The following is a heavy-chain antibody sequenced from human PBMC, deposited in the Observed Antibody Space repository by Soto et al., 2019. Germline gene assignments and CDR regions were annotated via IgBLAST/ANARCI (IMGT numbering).Heavy chain of an antibody. CDR1: GAALNSGNYY. Sequence: NPSETLSLTCSVSGAALNSGNYYGSWIRQVPAKGLEWIGHIYVTGAVDYNPSLRDRITIPQDTSERQFSLSLRLVTAAAPAVSYCARLTSRTNNYKWFDTWGQGTLVTVSS. V-gene: IGHV4-31*03. CDR2: IYVTGAV. CDR3: ARLTSRTNNYKWFDT. J-gene: IGHJ5*02. D-gene: IGHD2-2*01.